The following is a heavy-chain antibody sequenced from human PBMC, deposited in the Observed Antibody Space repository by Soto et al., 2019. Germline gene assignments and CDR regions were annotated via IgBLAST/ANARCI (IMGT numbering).Heavy chain of an antibody. CDR3: ARDYYSRGWSFDY. D-gene: IGHD6-19*01. V-gene: IGHV3-30-3*01. CDR2: ISYDGSNK. J-gene: IGHJ4*02. Sequence: QVQLVESGGGVVQPGRSLRLSCAASGFTFSSYAMHWVRQAPGKGLEWVAVISYDGSNKYYADSVKGRFTISRDNSKNTLYLQMNSLRAEDTAVYYCARDYYSRGWSFDYWGQGTLVTVSS. CDR1: GFTFSSYA.